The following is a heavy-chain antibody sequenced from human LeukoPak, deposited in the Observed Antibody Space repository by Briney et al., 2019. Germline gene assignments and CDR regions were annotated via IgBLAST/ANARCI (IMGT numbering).Heavy chain of an antibody. CDR3: AKGGIAVVPAATNDY. V-gene: IGHV3-23*01. J-gene: IGHJ4*02. CDR1: GSTSSSYA. Sequence: PGGSLRLSCAASGSTSSSYAMSWVRQAPGKGLEWVSAISGSGGSTYYADSVKGRFTISRDNSKNTLYLQMNSLRAEDTAVYYCAKGGIAVVPAATNDYWGQGTLVTVSS. D-gene: IGHD2-2*01. CDR2: ISGSGGST.